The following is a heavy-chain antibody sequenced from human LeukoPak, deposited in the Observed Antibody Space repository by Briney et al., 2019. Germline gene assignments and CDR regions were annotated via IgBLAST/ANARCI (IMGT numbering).Heavy chain of an antibody. CDR3: ARHQNYDSSGYYPLDF. J-gene: IGHJ4*02. V-gene: IGHV4-59*08. Sequence: SETLSLTCTVSSGSIRGYYWSWIRQPPGKGLEWIGYIYYSGHTKYNPSLNSRLTISVDTSKNQFSLKLSSVTAADTAVYYCARHQNYDSSGYYPLDFWGQGTLVTVSS. D-gene: IGHD3-22*01. CDR1: SGSIRGYY. CDR2: IYYSGHT.